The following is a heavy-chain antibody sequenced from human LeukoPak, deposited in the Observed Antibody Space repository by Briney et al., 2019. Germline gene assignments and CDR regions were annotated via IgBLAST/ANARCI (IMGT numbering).Heavy chain of an antibody. CDR2: ISGSGGST. J-gene: IGHJ4*02. V-gene: IGHV3-23*01. Sequence: GGSLGLSCAASGFTFSSYAMSWVRQAPGKGLEWVSAISGSGGSTYYADSVKGRFTISRDNSKNTLYLQMNSLRAEDTAVYYCAKQHAATGGYFDYWGQGTLVTVSS. CDR1: GFTFSSYA. CDR3: AKQHAATGGYFDY. D-gene: IGHD6-25*01.